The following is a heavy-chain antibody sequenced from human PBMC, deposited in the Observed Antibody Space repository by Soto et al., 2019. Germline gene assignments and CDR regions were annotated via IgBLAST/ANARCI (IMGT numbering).Heavy chain of an antibody. D-gene: IGHD6-13*01. J-gene: IGHJ4*02. CDR3: AKEGTSSSSWYEFDY. CDR1: GFTFSRYS. V-gene: IGHV3-30*18. Sequence: GGSLRLSCAASGFTFSRYSMSWVRQAPGKGLEWVAVISYDGSNKNYADSVRGRFTISRDNSKNTLYLQMNSLRPEDTAVYYCAKEGTSSSSWYEFDYWGQGTLVTVSS. CDR2: ISYDGSNK.